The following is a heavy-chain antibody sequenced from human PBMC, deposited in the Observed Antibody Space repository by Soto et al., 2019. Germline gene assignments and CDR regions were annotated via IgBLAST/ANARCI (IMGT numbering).Heavy chain of an antibody. D-gene: IGHD2-15*01. Sequence: SSETLSLTCAVYGGSFSGYYWSWIRQPPGKGLEWIGEINHSGSTNYNPSLKSRVTISVDTSKNQFSLKLSSVTAADTAVYYCAGIVVVVAANSRFDYWGQGTLVTVSS. CDR2: INHSGST. CDR1: GGSFSGYY. V-gene: IGHV4-34*01. CDR3: AGIVVVVAANSRFDY. J-gene: IGHJ4*02.